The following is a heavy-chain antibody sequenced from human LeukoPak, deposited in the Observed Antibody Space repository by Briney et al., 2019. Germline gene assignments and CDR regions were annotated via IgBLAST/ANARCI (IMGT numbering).Heavy chain of an antibody. J-gene: IGHJ5*02. D-gene: IGHD4-17*01. V-gene: IGHV3-7*01. Sequence: GGSPRLSCAASGFTFSTYWMNWVRQAPGRGLGWVANIKQDGSAKYYVDSVKGRFTISRDNAKNSLYLQMNSLRVEDTALYYCARGYADYANWFDRWGQGTLVTVSS. CDR2: IKQDGSAK. CDR1: GFTFSTYW. CDR3: ARGYADYANWFDR.